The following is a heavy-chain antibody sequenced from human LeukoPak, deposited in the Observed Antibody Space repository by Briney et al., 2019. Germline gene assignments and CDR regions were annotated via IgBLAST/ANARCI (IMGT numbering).Heavy chain of an antibody. J-gene: IGHJ3*02. CDR2: ISYDGSNK. CDR1: GFTFSSYA. D-gene: IGHD6-13*01. CDR3: ARDKAAAGTDAFDI. Sequence: GGSLRLSCAASGFTFSSYAMHWVRQAPGKGLEWVSVISYDGSNKYYADSVKGRFTISRDNSKNTLYLQMNSLRAEDTAVYYCARDKAAAGTDAFDIWGQGTMVTVSS. V-gene: IGHV3-30-3*01.